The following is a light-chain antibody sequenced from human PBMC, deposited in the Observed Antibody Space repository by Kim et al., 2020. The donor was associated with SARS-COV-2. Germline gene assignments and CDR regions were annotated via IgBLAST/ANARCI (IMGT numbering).Light chain of an antibody. CDR3: QSADSSGTWVV. J-gene: IGLJ2*01. CDR2: KDS. V-gene: IGLV3-25*03. CDR1: ALPKQY. Sequence: SYELTQPPSVSVFPGQTARITCSGDALPKQYAYWYQQKPGQAPVLVIYKDSERPSGIPERFSGSSSGTTVTLTISGVQAEDEADYYCQSADSSGTWVVFGGGTQLTVL.